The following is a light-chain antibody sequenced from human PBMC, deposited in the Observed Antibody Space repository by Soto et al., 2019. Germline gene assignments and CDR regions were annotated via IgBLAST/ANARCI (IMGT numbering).Light chain of an antibody. CDR3: QQYNNWPGT. Sequence: VMTQSPATLAVSPGDRATLSCRASQSVSSNLAWYQQKPGQAPRLLIYGASTRATGIPARFSGSGSGTEFTLTISSLQSEDFAVYYCQQYNNWPGTFGQGTKVDIK. J-gene: IGKJ1*01. CDR1: QSVSSN. V-gene: IGKV3-15*01. CDR2: GAS.